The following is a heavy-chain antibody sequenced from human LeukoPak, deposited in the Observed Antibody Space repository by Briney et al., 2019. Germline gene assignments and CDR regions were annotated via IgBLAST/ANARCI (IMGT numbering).Heavy chain of an antibody. CDR3: AREVSAFDI. V-gene: IGHV4-38-2*02. J-gene: IGHJ3*02. Sequence: NPSETLSLTCTVSGYSISGGYYWGWIRQPPGKGLEWIGSIYHSGSTYYNPSLKSRVTISVDTSKNQFSLKLSSVTAADTAVYYCAREVSAFDIWGQGTMVTVSS. CDR2: IYHSGST. CDR1: GYSISGGYY.